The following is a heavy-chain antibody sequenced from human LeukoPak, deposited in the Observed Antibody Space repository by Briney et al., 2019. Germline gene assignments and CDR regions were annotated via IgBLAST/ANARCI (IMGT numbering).Heavy chain of an antibody. CDR2: LSGGGDSR. CDR1: GFAFSNYA. V-gene: IGHV3-23*01. J-gene: IGHJ4*02. Sequence: GGSLRLSCAAPGFAFSNYAMSWVRQAPGKGLEGVSSLSGGGDSRYYADSVMGRFTISRDNSKNTLYLQMNRLRAEDTAVYYCAKAVRSMVTGGGYFDSWGQGTLVTVSS. CDR3: AKAVRSMVTGGGYFDS. D-gene: IGHD3-10*01.